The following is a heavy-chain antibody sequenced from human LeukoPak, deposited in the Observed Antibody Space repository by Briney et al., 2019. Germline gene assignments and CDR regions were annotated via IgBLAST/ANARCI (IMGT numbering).Heavy chain of an antibody. CDR1: GGSISPFY. J-gene: IGHJ4*02. V-gene: IGHV4-59*08. CDR2: IFYSGTT. Sequence: SETLSLTCTVSGGSISPFYWNWIRQPPGKGLEWVGYIFYSGTTDSNPSLKSRVTISVDTSKNQFSLKLSSVTAADTAVYYCARTYCSGGSCHFDYWGQGTLVTVSS. D-gene: IGHD2-15*01. CDR3: ARTYCSGGSCHFDY.